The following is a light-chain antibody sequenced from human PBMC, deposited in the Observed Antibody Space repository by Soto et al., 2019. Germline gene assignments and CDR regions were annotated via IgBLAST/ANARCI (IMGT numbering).Light chain of an antibody. Sequence: DIQMTQSPSSLSASVGDRVTITCRAGQDIRSYLNWYQQKTGKAPQLLIYATSFLQIGVPSRFSASGSGTACSLVITDLQLEDSATYYCQQGYTSRWTSGQGTKVEI. J-gene: IGKJ1*01. V-gene: IGKV1-39*01. CDR1: QDIRSY. CDR3: QQGYTSRWT. CDR2: ATS.